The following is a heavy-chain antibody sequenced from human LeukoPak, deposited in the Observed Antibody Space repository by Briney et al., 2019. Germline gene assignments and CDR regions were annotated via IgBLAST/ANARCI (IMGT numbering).Heavy chain of an antibody. CDR1: GGTFHSYA. CDR3: ARDSGGLGFFDY. Sequence: ASVSVSFKASGGTFHSYAIRWVRQARGRGREGVGGIIPLFGTAKYAQKLRGRDTIPAHRSASTPYVAVSSLRSRDAAVYFCARDSGGLGFFDYGGQGTLVTVSS. J-gene: IGHJ4*02. D-gene: IGHD3-10*01. CDR2: IIPLFGTA. V-gene: IGHV1-69*06.